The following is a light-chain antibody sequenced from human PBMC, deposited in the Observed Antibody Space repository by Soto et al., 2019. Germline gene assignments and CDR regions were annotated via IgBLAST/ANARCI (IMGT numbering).Light chain of an antibody. J-gene: IGKJ1*01. CDR1: QSVISNY. V-gene: IGKV3-20*01. CDR3: QQYGSSPT. CDR2: GAS. Sequence: EIVLTQSPGTLSLSPGERATLSCRASQSVISNYLAWYQQKPGLAPRLLIYGASSRATGIPDRFSGSGSGTDFTLTISRLEPEDFAVYYCQQYGSSPTFGQGTKVDSK.